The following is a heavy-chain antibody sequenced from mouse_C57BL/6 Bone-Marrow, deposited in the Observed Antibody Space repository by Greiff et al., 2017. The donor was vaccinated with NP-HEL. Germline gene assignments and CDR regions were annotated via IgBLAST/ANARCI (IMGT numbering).Heavy chain of an antibody. J-gene: IGHJ4*01. CDR2: ISNGGGST. D-gene: IGHD4-1*01. CDR1: GFTFSDYY. CDR3: ARLGPD. V-gene: IGHV5-12*01. Sequence: EVKLVESGGGLVQPGGSLKLSCAASGFTFSDYYMYWVRQTPEKRLEWVAYISNGGGSTYYPDTVKGRFTISRDNAKNTLYLQMSRLKSEDTAMYYCARLGPDWGQGTSVTVSS.